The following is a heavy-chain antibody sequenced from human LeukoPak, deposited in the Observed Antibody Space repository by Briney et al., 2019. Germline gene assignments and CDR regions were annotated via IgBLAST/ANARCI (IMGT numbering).Heavy chain of an antibody. D-gene: IGHD1-1*01. CDR3: ARGETILNWFDP. CDR2: IIPIFGRA. V-gene: IGHV1-69*13. CDR1: GGTFSSEA. J-gene: IGHJ5*02. Sequence: ASVKVSCKTSGGTFSSEAFIWVRQAPGQGLEWMGGIIPIFGRADYAQKLQDIVTITADESTSTVYMELSSLRSEDTAVYYCARGETILNWFDPWGQGTLVTVSS.